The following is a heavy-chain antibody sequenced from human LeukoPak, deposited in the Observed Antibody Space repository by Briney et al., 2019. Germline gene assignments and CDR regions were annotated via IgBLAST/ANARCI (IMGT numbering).Heavy chain of an antibody. Sequence: ASVKVSCKASGYTFTGPYMHWVRQAPGQGLEWMGWINPNSGGTNYAQKFQGRVTMTRDTSISTAYMELSRLTSDDTAVYYCARDQSTSYSSSYHFDYWGQGTLVTVSS. CDR2: INPNSGGT. J-gene: IGHJ4*02. V-gene: IGHV1-2*02. D-gene: IGHD6-6*01. CDR1: GYTFTGPY. CDR3: ARDQSTSYSSSYHFDY.